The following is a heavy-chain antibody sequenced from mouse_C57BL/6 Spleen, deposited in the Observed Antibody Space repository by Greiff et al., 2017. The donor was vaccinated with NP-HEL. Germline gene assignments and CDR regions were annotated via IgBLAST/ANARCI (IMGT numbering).Heavy chain of an antibody. V-gene: IGHV1-42*01. CDR2: INPSTGGT. CDR1: GYSFTGYY. CDR3: ARSLNGEGLAY. J-gene: IGHJ3*01. Sequence: VQLQQSGPELVKPGALVKISCKASGYSFTGYYMNWVKQSPDKSLEWIGEINPSTGGTTYNQKFKAKATLTVDKSSSTAYMQLKSLTSEDSAVYYCARSLNGEGLAYWGQGTLVTVSA.